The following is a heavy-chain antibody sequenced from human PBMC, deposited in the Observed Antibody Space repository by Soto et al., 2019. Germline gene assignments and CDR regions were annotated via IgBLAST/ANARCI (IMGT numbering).Heavy chain of an antibody. Sequence: SQTLSLTCAVSGDIVSSNSAAWNWIGQSPSRGLEWLGRTYYRSKWYNDYAVSVKSRITINPDTSKNQFSLQLNSVTPGDTAVYYCARDSGSPVPSYPLDIWGQGTMVTVSS. V-gene: IGHV6-1*01. CDR2: TYYRSKWYN. J-gene: IGHJ3*02. D-gene: IGHD3-16*02. CDR3: ARDSGSPVPSYPLDI. CDR1: GDIVSSNSAA.